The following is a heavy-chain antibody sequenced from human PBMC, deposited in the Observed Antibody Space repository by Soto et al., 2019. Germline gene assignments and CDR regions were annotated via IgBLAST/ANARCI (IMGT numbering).Heavy chain of an antibody. CDR2: ILNDASGH. D-gene: IGHD4-17*01. CDR3: ARDDDYPDNGFDY. Sequence: QVQLVESGGGVVQPGTSLRLSCAACGFTFSRHGMDWVRQTPGKGLEWLAVILNDASGHWYADSVKGRFTISRDNFENTLYLQMNGLRLEDTAMYYSARDDDYPDNGFDYWGQGTLVTFSS. V-gene: IGHV3-33*01. CDR1: GFTFSRHG. J-gene: IGHJ4*02.